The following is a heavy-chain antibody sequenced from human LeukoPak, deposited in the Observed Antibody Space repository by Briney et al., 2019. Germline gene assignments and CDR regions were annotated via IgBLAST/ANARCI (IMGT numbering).Heavy chain of an antibody. CDR1: GYTFTGYY. CDR3: ARDHCSGGSCYYYFDY. J-gene: IGHJ4*02. CDR2: INPNSGGT. Sequence: GASVKVSCKASGYTFTGYYMHWVRQAPGQGLEWMGWINPNSGGTNYAQKFQGMVTMTRDTSISTAYMELSRLRSDDTAVYYCARDHCSGGSCYYYFDYWGQGTLVTVSS. D-gene: IGHD2-15*01. V-gene: IGHV1-2*02.